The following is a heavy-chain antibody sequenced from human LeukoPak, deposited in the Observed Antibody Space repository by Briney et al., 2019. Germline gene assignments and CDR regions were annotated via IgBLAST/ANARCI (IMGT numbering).Heavy chain of an antibody. CDR1: GFTFSSYA. CDR2: ISGSGGST. J-gene: IGHJ4*02. D-gene: IGHD6-19*01. V-gene: IGHV3-23*01. Sequence: GGSLRLSCAASGFTFSSYAMSWVRQAPGKGLEWVSAISGSGGSTYYADSVKGRFTISRDNAKSSLYLQMNSLRAEDTAVYYCARESRIAVAGIGDYWGQGTLVTVSS. CDR3: ARESRIAVAGIGDY.